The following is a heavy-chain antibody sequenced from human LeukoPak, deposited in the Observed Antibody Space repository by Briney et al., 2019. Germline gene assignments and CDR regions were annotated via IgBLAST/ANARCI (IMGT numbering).Heavy chain of an antibody. V-gene: IGHV3-23*01. Sequence: GASLRLSCAASGFTFSSYAMAWVRQAPVKGLEWVSVITDSGINTYYTDSVKGRFSISGDNSKNTLYLQMNSLSAEDTAVYYCAKGPLGSCSGASCYPLDYWGQGTLVTVSS. J-gene: IGHJ4*02. CDR3: AKGPLGSCSGASCYPLDY. CDR2: ITDSGINT. D-gene: IGHD2-15*01. CDR1: GFTFSSYA.